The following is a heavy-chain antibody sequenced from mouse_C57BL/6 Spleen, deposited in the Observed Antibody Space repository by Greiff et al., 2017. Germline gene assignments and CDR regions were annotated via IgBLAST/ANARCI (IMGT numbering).Heavy chain of an antibody. CDR2: IDPSDSYT. D-gene: IGHD1-1*01. J-gene: IGHJ1*03. CDR3: APLITTVVATNCDV. CDR1: GYTFTSYW. Sequence: QVQLQQSGAELVRPGTSVKLSCKASGYTFTSYWMHWVKQRPGHGLEWIGVIDPSDSYTNYNQKFKGKATLTVDTSSSTAYMQLSSLTSEDSAVYYCAPLITTVVATNCDVWGTGTTVTVSS. V-gene: IGHV1-59*01.